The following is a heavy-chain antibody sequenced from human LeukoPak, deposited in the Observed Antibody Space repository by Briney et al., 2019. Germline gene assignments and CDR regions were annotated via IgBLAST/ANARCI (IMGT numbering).Heavy chain of an antibody. CDR1: GFTFDDYT. V-gene: IGHV3-43*01. CDR2: ISWDGGST. J-gene: IGHJ4*02. D-gene: IGHD2-15*01. CDR3: ARQFCSGGSCYSGDFLDY. Sequence: GGSLRLSCAASGFTFDDYTMHWVRQAPGKGLEWDSLISWDGGSTYYADSVKGRFTISRDNAKNSLYLQMNSLRAEDTALYCCARQFCSGGSCYSGDFLDYRGQGTLVTVSS.